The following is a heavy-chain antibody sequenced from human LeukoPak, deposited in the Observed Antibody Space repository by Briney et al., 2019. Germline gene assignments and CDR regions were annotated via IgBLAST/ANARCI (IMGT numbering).Heavy chain of an antibody. J-gene: IGHJ4*02. Sequence: ASVTVSCKASGYTFTGYYMHWVRQAPGQGLEWMGWINPNSGGTNYAQKFQGRVTMTRDTSISTAYMELSRLRSDDTAVYYCARMGYYDSSGYLYYFDYWGQGTLVTVSS. CDR3: ARMGYYDSSGYLYYFDY. CDR2: INPNSGGT. D-gene: IGHD3-22*01. CDR1: GYTFTGYY. V-gene: IGHV1-2*02.